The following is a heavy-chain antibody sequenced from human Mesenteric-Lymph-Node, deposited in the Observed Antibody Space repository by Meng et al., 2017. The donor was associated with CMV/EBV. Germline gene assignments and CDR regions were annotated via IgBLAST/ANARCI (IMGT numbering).Heavy chain of an antibody. CDR3: ARGRVEYYGSGSYFGDNWFDP. D-gene: IGHD3-10*01. J-gene: IGHJ5*02. CDR1: GYTFTGYY. CDR2: INPNSGGT. V-gene: IGHV1-2*02. Sequence: ASVKVSCKASGYTFTGYYMHWVRQAPGQGLEWMGWINPNSGGTNYAQKFQGRVTMTRDTSISTAYMELSRLRSDDTAVYYCARGRVEYYGSGSYFGDNWFDPWGQGTLVTVSS.